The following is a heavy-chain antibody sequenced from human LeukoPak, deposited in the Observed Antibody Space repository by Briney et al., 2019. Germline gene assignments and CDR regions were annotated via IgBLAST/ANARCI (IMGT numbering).Heavy chain of an antibody. D-gene: IGHD2-21*02. CDR1: GFTFSSYA. CDR2: IPYDGSNK. J-gene: IGHJ4*02. V-gene: IGHV3-30-3*01. Sequence: GRSLRLSCAASGFTFSSYAMHWVRQAPGKGLEWVAVIPYDGSNKYYADSVKGRFTTTRDNSKNTLYLQMNSRRAEDTAVYYCASVGAYCGGDCQQSRDYWGQGTLVTVSS. CDR3: ASVGAYCGGDCQQSRDY.